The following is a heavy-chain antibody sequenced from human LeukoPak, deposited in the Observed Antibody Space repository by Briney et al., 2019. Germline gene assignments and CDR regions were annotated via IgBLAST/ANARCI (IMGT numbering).Heavy chain of an antibody. CDR3: ARSSVGSGWYGMGY. Sequence: ASVKVSCKACGYTLTSYDINWVRQATGQGVEWMGWKNPNSGNTGYAQKFQGRVTMTRNTSISTAYMELSSLRSEDTAVYYCARSSVGSGWYGMGYWGQGTLVSVSS. CDR1: GYTLTSYD. D-gene: IGHD6-19*01. V-gene: IGHV1-8*01. J-gene: IGHJ4*02. CDR2: KNPNSGNT.